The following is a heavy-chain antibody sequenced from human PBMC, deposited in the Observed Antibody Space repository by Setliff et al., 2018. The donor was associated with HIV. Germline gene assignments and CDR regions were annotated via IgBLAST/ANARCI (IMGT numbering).Heavy chain of an antibody. CDR2: ISTFDGNT. CDR1: GYNFSSYG. J-gene: IGHJ4*02. D-gene: IGHD3-9*01. V-gene: IGHV1-18*01. Sequence: ASVKVSCKASGYNFSSYGISWVRQAPGQGLEWMGWISTFDGNTDYAQKFQGRVTMTRDTSISTAYMELSRLRSDDTAVYYCARGSLLGYFDWLFPDWGQGTLVTVSS. CDR3: ARGSLLGYFDWLFPD.